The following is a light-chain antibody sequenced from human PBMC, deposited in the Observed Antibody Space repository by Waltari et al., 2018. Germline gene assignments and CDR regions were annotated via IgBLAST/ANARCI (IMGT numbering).Light chain of an antibody. J-gene: IGKJ1*01. CDR3: QQYNNWPWT. CDR2: GAS. Sequence: ETLMTQSPATLFVSPGESATLSCRASQRISSNVAWYQQKPGQAPRLLIFGASARARGIPAKFSGSGSVTEFTLTISSLQSEDCAVYYCQQYNNWPWTFGQGTKVEIK. CDR1: QRISSN. V-gene: IGKV3D-15*01.